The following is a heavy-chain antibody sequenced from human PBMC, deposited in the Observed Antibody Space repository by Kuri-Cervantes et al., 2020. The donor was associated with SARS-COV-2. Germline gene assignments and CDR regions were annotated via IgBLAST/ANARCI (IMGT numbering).Heavy chain of an antibody. D-gene: IGHD3-3*01. V-gene: IGHV3-73*01. CDR1: GFLFSASA. CDR2: VRGKANYYAT. Sequence: GESLKISCEVSGFLFSASAIHWVRQASGKGLEWVGRVRGKANYYATAYAASVKGRFTISRDNSKNTLYLQMNSLRPEDTAVYYCAKNHGGGYDFSIHFDTYFDYWGQGTLVTVSS. CDR3: AKNHGGGYDFSIHFDTYFDY. J-gene: IGHJ4*02.